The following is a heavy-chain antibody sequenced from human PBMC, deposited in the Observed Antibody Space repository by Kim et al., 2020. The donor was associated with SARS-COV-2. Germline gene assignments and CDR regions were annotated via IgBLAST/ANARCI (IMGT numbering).Heavy chain of an antibody. CDR3: AKVHSSSWSLGLLDY. CDR2: ISGSGGST. CDR1: GFTFSSYA. V-gene: IGHV3-23*01. Sequence: GGSLRLSCAASGFTFSSYAMSWVRQAPGKGLEWVSAISGSGGSTYYADSVKGRFTISRDNSKNTLYLQMNSLRAEDTAVYYCAKVHSSSWSLGLLDYWGQGTLVTVSS. J-gene: IGHJ4*02. D-gene: IGHD6-13*01.